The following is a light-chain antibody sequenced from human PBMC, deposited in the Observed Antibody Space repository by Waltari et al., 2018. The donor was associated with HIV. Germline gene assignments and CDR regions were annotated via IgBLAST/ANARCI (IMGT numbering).Light chain of an antibody. CDR3: ATWDDILSGYL. CDR1: NSNIGINF. CDR2: KDN. V-gene: IGLV1-47*01. J-gene: IGLJ1*01. Sequence: QSVPTQPPSASGTPGQRVAISCSGTNSNIGINFVYWYQQLPGTAPKLLIYKDNQRPSGVPERFSASKSGSSSSLAISGLRSEDEAEYYCATWDDILSGYLFGTGTKVTVL.